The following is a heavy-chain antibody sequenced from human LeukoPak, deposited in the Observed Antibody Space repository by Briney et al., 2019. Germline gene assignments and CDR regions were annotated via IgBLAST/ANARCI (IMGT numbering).Heavy chain of an antibody. V-gene: IGHV1-2*02. Sequence: ASVKVSCKASGYSFIGYFILWMRQAPGQGLEWLGWINPHSGSTNYAPKFQGRVTSTRDTSINTVYLEVTSLRPDDTAIYYCARRGLAASSDSWGQGTLVTVSS. D-gene: IGHD2-15*01. CDR2: INPHSGST. CDR1: GYSFIGYF. J-gene: IGHJ4*02. CDR3: ARRGLAASSDS.